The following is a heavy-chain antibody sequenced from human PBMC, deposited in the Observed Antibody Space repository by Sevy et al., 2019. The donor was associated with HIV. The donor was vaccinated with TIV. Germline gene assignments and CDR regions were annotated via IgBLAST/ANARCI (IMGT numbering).Heavy chain of an antibody. CDR1: GFSFSANW. CDR3: AHETFGRFES. V-gene: IGHV3-7*01. D-gene: IGHD3-16*01. CDR2: IKGDGSDK. Sequence: GGSLRLSCAASGFSFSANWMSWVRQAPGKGLEWVVNIKGDGSDKHYVDSVEGRFTISRDNAKNVLYLQMNSLRVEDTAVYYCAHETFGRFESWGQGTLVTVSS. J-gene: IGHJ4*02.